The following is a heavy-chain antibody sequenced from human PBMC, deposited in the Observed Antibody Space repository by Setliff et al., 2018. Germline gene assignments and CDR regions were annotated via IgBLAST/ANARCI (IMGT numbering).Heavy chain of an antibody. CDR3: ARVRPCGVDCSTGVGGPYYFDH. V-gene: IGHV1-18*01. Sequence: ASVKVSCKTSGFVFITYAITWVRQAPGQGLEWMGWISGYYNKTNYAQKFQDRVTMTTDTSTGTAYMELRSLRPDDTAVYYCARVRPCGVDCSTGVGGPYYFDHWGQGTLVTVSS. D-gene: IGHD2-21*02. CDR2: ISGYYNKT. J-gene: IGHJ4*02. CDR1: GFVFITYA.